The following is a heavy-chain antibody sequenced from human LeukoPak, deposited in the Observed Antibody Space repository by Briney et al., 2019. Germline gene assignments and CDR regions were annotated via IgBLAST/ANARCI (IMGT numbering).Heavy chain of an antibody. CDR3: ARDRRDGYNPFDY. V-gene: IGHV3-23*01. D-gene: IGHD5-12*01. CDR1: GFTFSSYA. Sequence: PGGSLRLSCAASGFTFSSYAMSWVRQAPGKGLEWVSAISGSGGSTYYADSVKGRFTISRDNSKNTLYLQMNSLRAEDTAVYYCARDRRDGYNPFDYWGQGTLVTVSS. J-gene: IGHJ4*02. CDR2: ISGSGGST.